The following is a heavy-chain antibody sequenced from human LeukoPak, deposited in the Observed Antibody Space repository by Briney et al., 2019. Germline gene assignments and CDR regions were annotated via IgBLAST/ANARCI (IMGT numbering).Heavy chain of an antibody. Sequence: GGSLRLSCAVSGFTFGNYGMSWVRQTPGKGLEWVSSIRGNGDTTYYADSVKGRFTIFRDNSQNTLFLQMRRLRAEDTAVYYCVKGGLGIAAPGTPYNWFDPWGQGTQVTVSS. V-gene: IGHV3-23*01. J-gene: IGHJ5*02. CDR2: IRGNGDTT. CDR1: GFTFGNYG. D-gene: IGHD6-25*01. CDR3: VKGGLGIAAPGTPYNWFDP.